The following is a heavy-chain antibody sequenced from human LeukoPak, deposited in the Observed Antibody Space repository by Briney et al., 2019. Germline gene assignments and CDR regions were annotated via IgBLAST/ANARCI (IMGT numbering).Heavy chain of an antibody. CDR2: IYHSGST. CDR3: ARAPRSGSYYAGHGWFDP. V-gene: IGHV4-4*02. CDR1: GGSISSSNW. D-gene: IGHD1-26*01. J-gene: IGHJ5*02. Sequence: SETLSLTCAVSGGSISSSNWWSWVRPPPGKGLGGIGEIYHSGSTNYNPSLKSRVTISVDKSKNQFSLKLSSVTAADTAVYYCARAPRSGSYYAGHGWFDPWGRGTLVTVSS.